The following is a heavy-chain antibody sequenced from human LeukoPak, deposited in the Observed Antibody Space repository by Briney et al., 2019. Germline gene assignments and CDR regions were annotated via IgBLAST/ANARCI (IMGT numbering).Heavy chain of an antibody. V-gene: IGHV3-15*07. CDR1: GLTVTNAW. CDR3: TTGIRGD. Sequence: GGSLRLSCSASGLTVTNAWMNWVRQAPGEGLDWVGRIASKTDGGATDYAAPVKSRFTISRDDSKNTLNLQMNSLKTEDTAVYYCTTGIRGDWGQGTLVTVSS. CDR2: IASKTDGGAT. J-gene: IGHJ4*02. D-gene: IGHD3-10*01.